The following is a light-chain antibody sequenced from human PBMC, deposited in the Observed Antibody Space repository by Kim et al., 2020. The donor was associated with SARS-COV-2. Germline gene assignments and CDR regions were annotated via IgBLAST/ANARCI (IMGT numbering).Light chain of an antibody. CDR2: SNN. V-gene: IGLV1-44*01. J-gene: IGLJ2*01. CDR3: AAWDESLNAVV. Sequence: GQRVTISCSGSSSNIGSNTVNWYQQLPGTDPKLLIYSNNQRPSGVPDRFSGSKSGTSASLAISGLQSEDEADYYCAAWDESLNAVVFGGGTQLTVL. CDR1: SSNIGSNT.